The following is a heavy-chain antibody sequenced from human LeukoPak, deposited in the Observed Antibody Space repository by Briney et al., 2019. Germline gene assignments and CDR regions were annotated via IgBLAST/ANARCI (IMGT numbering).Heavy chain of an antibody. Sequence: PGGSLRLSCAASGFTFTSYAMNWVRQAPGKGLEWVSFISASGSSTHYADSVKGRFTISRDNSNNTLYLQINSLRAEDTAAYYCAKGEQYDFWTGYTLEYFDVWGKGTTVSVSS. D-gene: IGHD3-3*01. J-gene: IGHJ6*04. CDR1: GFTFTSYA. CDR3: AKGEQYDFWTGYTLEYFDV. V-gene: IGHV3-23*01. CDR2: ISASGSST.